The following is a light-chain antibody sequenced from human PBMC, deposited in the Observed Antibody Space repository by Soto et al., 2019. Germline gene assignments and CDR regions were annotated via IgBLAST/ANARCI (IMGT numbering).Light chain of an antibody. CDR2: GAS. CDR3: QQFGISPYT. Sequence: EIVLTQSPGTLSLSPGERATLSCRASQSVSSSYLAWYQQKPGQAPRLLIYGASSRATGIPGRFSGSGSGTDFTLTISRLEHEYFAVYYCQQFGISPYTFGQGTRLEIK. V-gene: IGKV3-20*01. J-gene: IGKJ2*01. CDR1: QSVSSSY.